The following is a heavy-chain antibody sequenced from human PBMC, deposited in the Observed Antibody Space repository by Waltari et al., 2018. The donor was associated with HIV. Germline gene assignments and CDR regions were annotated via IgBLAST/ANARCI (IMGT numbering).Heavy chain of an antibody. Sequence: QVHLQESGPGLLKPAETLSLNCRVSGASISGSSFYWGWIRQPPGKTLEWLGGLHFSGDTFYDPTLNSRVNISVVTSSGQVSVSVESVTAADTAYYFCVRMGSGIYFPTRNDFWGQGTPVIVSA. D-gene: IGHD3-10*01. J-gene: IGHJ1*01. CDR2: LHFSGDT. CDR1: GASISGSSFY. V-gene: IGHV4-39*01. CDR3: VRMGSGIYFPTRNDF.